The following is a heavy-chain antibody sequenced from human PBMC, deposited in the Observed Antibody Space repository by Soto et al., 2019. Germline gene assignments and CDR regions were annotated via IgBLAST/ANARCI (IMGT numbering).Heavy chain of an antibody. D-gene: IGHD4-17*01. CDR1: GFTFSSYW. J-gene: IGHJ4*02. CDR2: IKQDGSEK. Sequence: GGSLRLSCAASGFTFSSYWMSWVRQAPGKGLEWVANIKQDGSEKYYVDSVKGRFTISRDDAQNSLYLQMNYLRAEDTAVYYCARGETVAPRPCFDSRGQGTLVTVST. CDR3: ARGETVAPRPCFDS. V-gene: IGHV3-7*02.